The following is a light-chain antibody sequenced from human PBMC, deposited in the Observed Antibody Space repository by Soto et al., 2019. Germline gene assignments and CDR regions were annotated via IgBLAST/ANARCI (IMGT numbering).Light chain of an antibody. CDR1: QSISSY. Sequence: DIQMTQSPSSLSASVGDRVTITCRASQSISSYLNWYQQKPGKAPKLLIYAASRLQSGVPTRFSGSGSGTDFTLTIRSLQPEDFATYYCQQSYSSPPTFGQGTKVDIK. CDR2: AAS. J-gene: IGKJ1*01. CDR3: QQSYSSPPT. V-gene: IGKV1-39*01.